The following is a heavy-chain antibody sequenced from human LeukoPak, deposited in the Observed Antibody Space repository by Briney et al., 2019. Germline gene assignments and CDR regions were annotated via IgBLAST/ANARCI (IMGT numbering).Heavy chain of an antibody. Sequence: SETLSLTCTVSGGSVSSGSYFWSWIRQPPGKGLEWIGYISYSGSTNYNPSLRSRVTMSLDTSKNQFSLKLSSVTASDTAVYYCAREKTYGDFQFDSWGQGALVTVSS. CDR1: GGSVSSGSYF. D-gene: IGHD4-17*01. V-gene: IGHV4-61*01. CDR2: ISYSGST. CDR3: AREKTYGDFQFDS. J-gene: IGHJ4*02.